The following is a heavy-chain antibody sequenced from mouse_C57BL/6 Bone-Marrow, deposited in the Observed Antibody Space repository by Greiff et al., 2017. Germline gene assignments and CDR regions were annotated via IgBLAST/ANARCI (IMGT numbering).Heavy chain of an antibody. CDR2: IDPETGGT. D-gene: IGHD1-1*01. CDR1: GYTFTDYD. CDR3: TRYGGSYCWFAY. J-gene: IGHJ3*01. V-gene: IGHV1-15*01. Sequence: QVQLQQSGAELVRPGASVTLSCKASGYTFTDYDMHWVKQTPVHGLEWIGAIDPETGGTAYNQKFKGKAILTADKSSSTAYMELRSLTSEDSAVYYCTRYGGSYCWFAYWGQGTLVTVSA.